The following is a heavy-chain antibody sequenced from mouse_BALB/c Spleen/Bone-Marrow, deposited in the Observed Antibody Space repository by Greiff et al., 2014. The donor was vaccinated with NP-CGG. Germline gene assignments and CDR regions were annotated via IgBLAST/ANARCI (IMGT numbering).Heavy chain of an antibody. Sequence: QVQLQQSGPGLVAPSQSLSITCTVPGFSLTSYGVHWVRQPPGKGLEWLGVIWAGGITNYNSTLMSRLSINKDDSKSKVFLKMNSLQTDDTAMYYCARGGYYKYDEDAMDYWGQGTSVTVSS. V-gene: IGHV2-9*02. D-gene: IGHD2-14*01. CDR2: IWAGGIT. CDR1: GFSLTSYG. CDR3: ARGGYYKYDEDAMDY. J-gene: IGHJ4*01.